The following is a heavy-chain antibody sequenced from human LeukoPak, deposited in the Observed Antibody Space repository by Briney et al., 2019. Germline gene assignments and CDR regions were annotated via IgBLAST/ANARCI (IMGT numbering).Heavy chain of an antibody. D-gene: IGHD6-13*01. CDR3: AKKGIAAADSIDY. V-gene: IGHV3-23*01. CDR2: ISGSGGTT. Sequence: PGGSLRLSCAASGFTFSSYAMSWVRQAPGKGLECVSGISGSGGTTYYADSVKGRFTISRDNSKNTLYLQMNSLRAEDTAVYYCAKKGIAAADSIDYWGQGTLVTVSS. J-gene: IGHJ4*02. CDR1: GFTFSSYA.